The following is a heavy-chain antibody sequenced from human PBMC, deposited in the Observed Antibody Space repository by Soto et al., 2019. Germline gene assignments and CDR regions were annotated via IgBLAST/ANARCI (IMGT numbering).Heavy chain of an antibody. Sequence: VQLVESGGGVVQPGRSPRLSCAASGFTFSDYAMHWVRQAPGKGLEWVAVVSHDGRNTRYADSVKGRFTISRDSSKNTVSLEMTSLRAEDTAVYYCAKGGRQWLVTSDFNYWGQGALVTVSS. D-gene: IGHD6-19*01. CDR2: VSHDGRNT. J-gene: IGHJ4*02. CDR3: AKGGRQWLVTSDFNY. CDR1: GFTFSDYA. V-gene: IGHV3-30*18.